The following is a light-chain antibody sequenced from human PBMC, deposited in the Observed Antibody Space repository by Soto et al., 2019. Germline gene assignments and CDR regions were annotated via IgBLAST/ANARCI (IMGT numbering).Light chain of an antibody. V-gene: IGKV3-15*01. CDR1: QSVSSD. CDR2: GAS. CDR3: QQYNTWHPKMA. J-gene: IGKJ1*01. Sequence: VVTQSPATLSVFPGETATLSCRASQSVSSDVAWYQQRPGQATRLLIYGASTRATGIPARFRGSGSGTEFRLTISSLQSEDFATYYCQQYNTWHPKMAFGRGTKVEIK.